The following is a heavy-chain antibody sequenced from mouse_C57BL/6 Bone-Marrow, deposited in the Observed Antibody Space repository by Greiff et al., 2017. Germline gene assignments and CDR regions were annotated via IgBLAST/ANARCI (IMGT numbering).Heavy chain of an antibody. CDR2: IYPRSGNT. J-gene: IGHJ3*01. D-gene: IGHD1-1*01. V-gene: IGHV1-81*01. CDR3: ARSDYGSSYVAWFAY. Sequence: QVQLQQSGAELARPGASVKLSCKASGYTFTSYGISWVKQRTGQGLEWIGEIYPRSGNTYYNEKFKGKATLTADKSSSTAYMELRSLTSEDSAVYFCARSDYGSSYVAWFAYWGQGTLVTVSA. CDR1: GYTFTSYG.